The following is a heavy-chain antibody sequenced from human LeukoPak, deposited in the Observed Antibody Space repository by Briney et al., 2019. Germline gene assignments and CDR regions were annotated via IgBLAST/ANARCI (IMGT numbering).Heavy chain of an antibody. D-gene: IGHD3-22*01. J-gene: IGHJ4*02. V-gene: IGHV3-48*03. CDR2: ISSSGNTR. Sequence: PGGSLTLSCTASGMMFSSYEMFWVRQAPGKGLQWISYISSSGNTRKYADSVKGRFTISRDNAKKSLQLEMSGLRGDDSAIYYCARAMLASDSSGYYTSDYLEHWGQGTLVSVSS. CDR1: GMMFSSYE. CDR3: ARAMLASDSSGYYTSDYLEH.